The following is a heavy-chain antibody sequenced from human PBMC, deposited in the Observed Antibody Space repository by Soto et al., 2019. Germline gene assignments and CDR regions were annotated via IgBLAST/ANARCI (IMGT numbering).Heavy chain of an antibody. CDR3: AKEGYDILTGYYMPDDY. J-gene: IGHJ4*02. CDR1: GFTFSSYA. CDR2: ISGSGGST. D-gene: IGHD3-9*01. V-gene: IGHV3-23*01. Sequence: PGGSLRLSCAASGFTFSSYAMSWVRQAPGKGLEWVSAISGSGGSTYYADSVKGRFTISRDNSKNTLYLQMNSLRAEDTAVYYCAKEGYDILTGYYMPDDYWGQGALVTVSS.